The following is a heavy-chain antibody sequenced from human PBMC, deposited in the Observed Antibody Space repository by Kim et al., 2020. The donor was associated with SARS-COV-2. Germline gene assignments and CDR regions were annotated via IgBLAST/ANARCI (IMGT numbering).Heavy chain of an antibody. V-gene: IGHV4-59*08. D-gene: IGHD1-26*01. CDR2: NYYTGSA. CDR1: GISISSYY. CDR3: AGTARGANFDY. Sequence: SETLSLTCSVSGISISSYYWSLIRQPPGKGLEWIGYNYYTGSANYNPSLRSRVTISVDTSKNQFSLKLSSVTAADTAVYYCAGTARGANFDYWGRGALVTVSS. J-gene: IGHJ4*02.